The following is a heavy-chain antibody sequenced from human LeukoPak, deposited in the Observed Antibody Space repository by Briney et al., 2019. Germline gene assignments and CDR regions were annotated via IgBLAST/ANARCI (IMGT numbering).Heavy chain of an antibody. J-gene: IGHJ4*02. V-gene: IGHV1-2*02. D-gene: IGHD3-10*01. CDR2: IDPNSGGT. CDR3: ALMLRGVIYHFDS. Sequence: ASVKVSCEASGYTFTGYYMHWVRQAPGQGLEWMGWIDPNSGGTNYARKFEGRVTMTRDTSISTDYMELSRLKSDDTAVYYCALMLRGVIYHFDSWGQGTLVTVSP. CDR1: GYTFTGYY.